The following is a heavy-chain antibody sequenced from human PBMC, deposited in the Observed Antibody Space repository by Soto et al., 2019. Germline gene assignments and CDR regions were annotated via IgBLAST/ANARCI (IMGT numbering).Heavy chain of an antibody. D-gene: IGHD3-3*01. V-gene: IGHV5-10-1*01. J-gene: IGHJ4*02. Sequence: GESLKISCKGSGYSFTSYWVSWVRQMPGKGLEWMGRIDPSDSYTNYSPSFQGHVTISADKSIRTAYLQWSSLKASDTAMYYCAGLADFCSCSYYFDYWGQGTLVTVSS. CDR3: AGLADFCSCSYYFDY. CDR2: IDPSDSYT. CDR1: GYSFTSYW.